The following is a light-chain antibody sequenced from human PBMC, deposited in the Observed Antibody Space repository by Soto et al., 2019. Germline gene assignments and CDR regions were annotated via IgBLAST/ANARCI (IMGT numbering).Light chain of an antibody. J-gene: IGLJ1*01. V-gene: IGLV1-47*01. CDR1: SSNIGSNY. Sequence: QAVLTQPPSASGTPGQRVTFSCSGSSSNIGSNYVFWYQHLPGTAPKLLIYRNNQRPSGVPDRFSGSKSGNTASLTISGLQAEDEAEYYCSSYTNINTRACVFGTGTKLTVL. CDR3: SSYTNINTRACV. CDR2: RNN.